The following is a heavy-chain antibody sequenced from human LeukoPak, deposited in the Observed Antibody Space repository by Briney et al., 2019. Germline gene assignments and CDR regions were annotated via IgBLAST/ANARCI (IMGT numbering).Heavy chain of an antibody. D-gene: IGHD3-16*01. CDR3: AKDHLTWGYRYFDH. J-gene: IGHJ4*02. Sequence: GGSLRLFCAASGFTFSTYGMHWVRQAPGKGLEWVAFIGHDGTKIYYADSVQGRFIISRDNSKNTLYLEMNSLSGEDTALYYCAKDHLTWGYRYFDHWGQGTLGTVSS. CDR1: GFTFSTYG. V-gene: IGHV3-30*02. CDR2: IGHDGTKI.